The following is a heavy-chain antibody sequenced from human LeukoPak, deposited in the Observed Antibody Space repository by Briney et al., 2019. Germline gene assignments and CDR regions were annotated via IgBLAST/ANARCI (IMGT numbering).Heavy chain of an antibody. D-gene: IGHD3-9*01. CDR3: ARDQGYDILTGYYPPSTEDY. CDR1: GFTFSSYS. CDR2: ISISSSYI. Sequence: GGSLRLSCAASGFTFSSYSMNWVRQAPGKGLEWVSSISISSSYIYYADSVKGRFTISRDNAKNSLYLQMNSLRAEDPAVYYCARDQGYDILTGYYPPSTEDYWGQGPLVTVSS. J-gene: IGHJ4*02. V-gene: IGHV3-21*01.